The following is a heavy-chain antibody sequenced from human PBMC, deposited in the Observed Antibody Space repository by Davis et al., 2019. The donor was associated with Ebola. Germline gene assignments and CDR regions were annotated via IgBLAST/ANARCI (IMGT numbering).Heavy chain of an antibody. CDR2: ISYDGSNK. Sequence: GESLKISCAASGFTFSSYAMHWVRQAPGKGLEWVAVISYDGSNKYYADSVKGRFTISRDNSKNTLYLQMNSLRAEDTAVYYCARDHRGERRGWSRMDVWGKGTTVTVSS. D-gene: IGHD3-16*01. J-gene: IGHJ6*03. CDR1: GFTFSSYA. CDR3: ARDHRGERRGWSRMDV. V-gene: IGHV3-30-3*01.